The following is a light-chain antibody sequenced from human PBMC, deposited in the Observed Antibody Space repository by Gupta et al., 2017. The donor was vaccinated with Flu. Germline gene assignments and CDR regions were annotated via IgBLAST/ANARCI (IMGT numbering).Light chain of an antibody. CDR1: SSNIGSNT. J-gene: IGLJ3*02. V-gene: IGLV1-44*01. CDR3: AAWDDRLNGPV. Sequence: QPVLTQPPSESGTPGPRVTITCSGSSSNIGSNTVNWYQQLPGTAPKLLIYSDNLRPSGVPDRFSGSKSVTSAALAISGLQSEDEADYYCAAWDDRLNGPVFGGGTKLTVL. CDR2: SDN.